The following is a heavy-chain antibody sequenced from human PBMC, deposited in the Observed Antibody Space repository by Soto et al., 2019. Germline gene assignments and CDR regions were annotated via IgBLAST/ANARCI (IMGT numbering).Heavy chain of an antibody. CDR1: GFTFSSYW. Sequence: EVQLVESGGGLVQPGGSLRLSCAASGFTFSSYWMSWVRQAPGKGLEWVANIKQDGSEKYYVDSVKGRFTISRDNAKKSLFQQIKSMRAEEEAVDYCAREGGVLGVLFLHYYYYGMDVWGQGTTVTVSS. V-gene: IGHV3-7*05. D-gene: IGHD2-21*01. CDR2: IKQDGSEK. CDR3: AREGGVLGVLFLHYYYYGMDV. J-gene: IGHJ6*02.